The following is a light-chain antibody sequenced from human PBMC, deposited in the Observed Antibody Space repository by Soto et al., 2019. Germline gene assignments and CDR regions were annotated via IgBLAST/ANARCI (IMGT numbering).Light chain of an antibody. V-gene: IGKV1-5*03. J-gene: IGKJ1*01. CDR2: KSS. CDR1: QSISTL. CDR3: QQYNTYSRT. Sequence: DIQMTQSPSTLSASVGDRVTVTCRASQSISTLLAWYQQKPGKAPKLLIYKSSSLESGVPSRFSGSGSGTKFTLTISSLQPDDFATYYCQQYNTYSRTFGQGTKVEIK.